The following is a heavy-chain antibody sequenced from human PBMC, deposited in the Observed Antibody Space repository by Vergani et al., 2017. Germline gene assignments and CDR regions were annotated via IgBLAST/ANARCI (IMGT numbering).Heavy chain of an antibody. CDR1: GFTFSSYG. CDR2: ISYDGSNK. Sequence: QVQLVESGGGVVQPGRSLRLSCAASGFTFSSYGMHWVRQAPGKGLEWVAVISYDGSNKYYADSVKGRFTISRDNSKNTLYLQMNSLRAEDTAVYYCAKGLFAPYYYYYYMDVWGKGTTVTVSS. CDR3: AKGLFAPYYYYYYMDV. J-gene: IGHJ6*03. V-gene: IGHV3-30*18. D-gene: IGHD2-15*01.